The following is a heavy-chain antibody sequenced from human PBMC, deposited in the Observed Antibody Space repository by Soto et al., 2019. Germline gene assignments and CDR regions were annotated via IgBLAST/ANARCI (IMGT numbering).Heavy chain of an antibody. CDR1: GFTFGDYA. J-gene: IGHJ5*02. CDR3: TRAWAAEGLCFEP. Sequence: EVQLVESGGGLVQPGRSLRLSCTASGFTFGDYAMSWFRQAPGKGLEWVGIIRSKAYGGTTEYAASVTGRFTITRHDSRSIAYLQMNCLKTEDTAVYYCTRAWAAEGLCFEPWGQGTLVTVSS. CDR2: IRSKAYGGTT. V-gene: IGHV3-49*03. D-gene: IGHD1-26*01.